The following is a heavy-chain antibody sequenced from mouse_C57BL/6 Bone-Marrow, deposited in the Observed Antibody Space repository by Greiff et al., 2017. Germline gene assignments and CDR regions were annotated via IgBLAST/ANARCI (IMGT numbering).Heavy chain of an antibody. J-gene: IGHJ1*03. V-gene: IGHV1-85*01. Sequence: VKLQESGPELVKPGASVKLSCKASGYTFTSYDINWVKQRPGQGLEWIGWIYPRDGSTKYNGKFKGKATLTVDTSSSTAYMELHSLTSEDSAVYFCARESLVLLRCYFDVWGTGTTVTVSS. CDR3: ARESLVLLRCYFDV. CDR1: GYTFTSYD. CDR2: IYPRDGST. D-gene: IGHD1-1*01.